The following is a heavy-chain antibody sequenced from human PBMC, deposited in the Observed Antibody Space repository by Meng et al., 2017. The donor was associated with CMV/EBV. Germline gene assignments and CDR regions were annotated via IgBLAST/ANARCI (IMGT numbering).Heavy chain of an antibody. CDR2: ISYDGSNK. J-gene: IGHJ6*02. V-gene: IGHV3-30*04. Sequence: GESLKISCAASGFTFSSYAMNWVRQAPGKGLEWVAVISYDGSNKYYADSVKGRFTISRDNSKNTLYLQMNSLRAEDTAVYYCAREYYDIWSGPPYYYYGMDVWGQGTTVTVSS. CDR1: GFTFSSYA. CDR3: AREYYDIWSGPPYYYYGMDV. D-gene: IGHD3-3*01.